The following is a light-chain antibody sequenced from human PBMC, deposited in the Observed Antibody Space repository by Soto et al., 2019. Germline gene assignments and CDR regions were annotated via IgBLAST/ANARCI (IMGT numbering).Light chain of an antibody. CDR2: KTS. V-gene: IGKV1-5*03. CDR3: EDWYDYSCT. J-gene: IGKJ1*01. CDR1: QSISIW. Sequence: DIHMTQSPSTLSASVGDRVTITCRASQSISIWLAWSQQKPGKAPNLLIYKTSSLDTGVPSRFRGTGSLTAFTLTTSSLQPNDFPTDYGEDWYDYSCTFGLGNEV.